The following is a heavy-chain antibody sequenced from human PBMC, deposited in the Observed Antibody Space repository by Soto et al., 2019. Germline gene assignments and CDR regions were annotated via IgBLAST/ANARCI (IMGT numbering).Heavy chain of an antibody. CDR2: IKQDGSEK. V-gene: IGHV3-7*01. Sequence: EVQLVESGGGLVQPGGSLRLSCAASGFTFSSYWMSWVRQAPGKGLEWVANIKQDGSEKYYVDSVKGRFTISRDNAKNSLYLQMNSLRAEDTAVYYCASHPRDIVAHYYYYYMDVWGIGTTVTVSS. CDR3: ASHPRDIVAHYYYYYMDV. J-gene: IGHJ6*03. CDR1: GFTFSSYW. D-gene: IGHD2-15*01.